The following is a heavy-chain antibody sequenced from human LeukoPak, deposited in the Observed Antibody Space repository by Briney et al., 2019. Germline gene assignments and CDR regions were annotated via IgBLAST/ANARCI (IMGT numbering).Heavy chain of an antibody. V-gene: IGHV4-34*01. D-gene: IGHD2-21*02. Sequence: PSETLSLTCAVYGGSFSGYYWSWIRQPPGKGLEWIGEINHSGSTNYNPSLKSRVTISVDTSKNQFSLKLSSVTAADTAVYYCARDLEAATTVTAKDYWGQGTLVTVSS. J-gene: IGHJ4*02. CDR3: ARDLEAATTVTAKDY. CDR1: GGSFSGYY. CDR2: INHSGST.